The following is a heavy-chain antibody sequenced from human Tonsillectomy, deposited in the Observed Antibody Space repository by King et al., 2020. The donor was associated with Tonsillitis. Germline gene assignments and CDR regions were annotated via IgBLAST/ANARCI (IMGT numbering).Heavy chain of an antibody. J-gene: IGHJ3*02. CDR1: GFTFSSYN. V-gene: IGHV3-21*01. Sequence: VQLVESGGGLVKPGGSLRLSCAASGFTFSSYNMDWVRQAPGKGLEWVSSISGSSTYIYYADSVKGRFTISRDNAENSVYLQMNSLRAEDTAVYYCASLGSDGDYARGAFDIWGQGTMVTVSS. CDR3: ASLGSDGDYARGAFDI. D-gene: IGHD4-17*01. CDR2: ISGSSTYI.